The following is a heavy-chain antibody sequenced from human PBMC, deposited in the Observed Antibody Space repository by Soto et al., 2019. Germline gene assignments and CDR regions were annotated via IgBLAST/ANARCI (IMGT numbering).Heavy chain of an antibody. CDR2: VIGSGDFP. V-gene: IGHV3-23*01. Sequence: EVQLLESGGGLVQPGGSLRLTCAASGFTFSSYAMSWVRQAPGKGLECVSAVIGSGDFPYYADSLKGRVTISRDNSKNTVHLQMSSLRAEDTAVYYCAKDWYNYYYMVVWAKRTTVTVSS. J-gene: IGHJ6*03. CDR3: AKDWYNYYYMVV. CDR1: GFTFSSYA.